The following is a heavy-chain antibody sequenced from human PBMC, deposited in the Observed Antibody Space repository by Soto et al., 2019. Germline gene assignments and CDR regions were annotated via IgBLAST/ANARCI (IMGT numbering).Heavy chain of an antibody. J-gene: IGHJ3*02. V-gene: IGHV3-74*01. Sequence: GGSLRLCCGASGCTFSSYWRHCVRQAPGKGLVWVSRINSDGSRTNYADSVKGRFTISRDNAKNTLYLQMNSLRAEETAVYYCARGVRGAYVLDIWGQGTMVTVSS. CDR3: ARGVRGAYVLDI. D-gene: IGHD3-10*02. CDR2: INSDGSRT. CDR1: GCTFSSYW.